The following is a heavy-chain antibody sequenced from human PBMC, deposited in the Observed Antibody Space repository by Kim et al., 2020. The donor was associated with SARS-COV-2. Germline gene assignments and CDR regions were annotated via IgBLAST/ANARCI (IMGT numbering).Heavy chain of an antibody. CDR3: WVWFGEGY. Sequence: SSSYIYYADSVKGRVTISRDNAKNSLYLQMNSLRAEDTAVYYCWVWFGEGYWGQGTLVTVSS. CDR2: SSSYI. J-gene: IGHJ4*02. V-gene: IGHV3-21*01. D-gene: IGHD3-10*01.